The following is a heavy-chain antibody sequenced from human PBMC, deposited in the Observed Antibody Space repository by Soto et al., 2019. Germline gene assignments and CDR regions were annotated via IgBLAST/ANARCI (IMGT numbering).Heavy chain of an antibody. CDR2: ILFDGRNE. CDR3: AKTGVSMVRGVPQGFDH. CDR1: GFAFNNYG. J-gene: IGHJ4*02. Sequence: QMQLEESGGGVVQPGTSLRLSCAASGFAFNNYGMHWVRQAPGKGLEWVAFILFDGRNEYYGESVKGRFTISRDNSKNMLFLQMDSLRHEDTALYYCAKTGVSMVRGVPQGFDHWGQGTLVTVSS. V-gene: IGHV3-30*18. D-gene: IGHD3-10*01.